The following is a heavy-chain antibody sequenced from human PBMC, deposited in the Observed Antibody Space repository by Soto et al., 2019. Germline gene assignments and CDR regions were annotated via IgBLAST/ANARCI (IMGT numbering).Heavy chain of an antibody. Sequence: GASVKVSCKASGYTFTSYGISWVRQAPGQGLEWMGWIGAYNGNTNYAQKLQGRVTMTTGTSKSTVYIALRTLRSDDTAVYYCARAIYGGNPVHYYPGMDVWGQGNTVTVSS. D-gene: IGHD4-17*01. J-gene: IGHJ6*02. CDR3: ARAIYGGNPVHYYPGMDV. CDR1: GYTFTSYG. V-gene: IGHV1-18*04. CDR2: IGAYNGNT.